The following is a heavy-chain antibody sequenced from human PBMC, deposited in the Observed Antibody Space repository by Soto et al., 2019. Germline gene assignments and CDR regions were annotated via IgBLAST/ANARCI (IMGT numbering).Heavy chain of an antibody. CDR1: GGSFSGYY. V-gene: IGHV4-34*01. CDR3: ARSWFGEFPLDY. Sequence: SETLSLTCAVYGGSFSGYYWSWIRQPPGKGLEWIGEINHSGSTNYNPSLKSRVTISVDTSKNQFSLKLSSVTAADTAVYCCARSWFGEFPLDYWGQGTLVTVSS. J-gene: IGHJ4*02. D-gene: IGHD3-10*01. CDR2: INHSGST.